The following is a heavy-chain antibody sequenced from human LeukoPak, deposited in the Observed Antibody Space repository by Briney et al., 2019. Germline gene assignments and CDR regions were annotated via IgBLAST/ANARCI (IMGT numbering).Heavy chain of an antibody. D-gene: IGHD3/OR15-3a*01. CDR2: ISYDGSNK. J-gene: IGHJ4*02. Sequence: GGSLRLSCAASGFTFSSYGMHWVRQAPGKGLEWVAVISYDGSNKYYADSVKGRFTISRDNSKNTLYLQMNSLRAEDTAVYYCAKNAGLGAMAFDYWGQGTLVTVSS. CDR1: GFTFSSYG. CDR3: AKNAGLGAMAFDY. V-gene: IGHV3-30*18.